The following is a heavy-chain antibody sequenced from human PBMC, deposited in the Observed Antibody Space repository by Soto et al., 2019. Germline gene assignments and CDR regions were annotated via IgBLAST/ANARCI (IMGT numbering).Heavy chain of an antibody. Sequence: SETLSLTCAVSGGSISSSNRWSWVRQPPGKGLEWIGEIYHSGSTNYNPSLKSRVTISVDKSKNQFSLKLSSVTAADTAVYYCARSLAGSFGWFDPWGQGTLVTVSS. CDR3: ARSLAGSFGWFDP. D-gene: IGHD3-16*01. CDR2: IYHSGST. CDR1: GGSISSSNR. V-gene: IGHV4-4*02. J-gene: IGHJ5*02.